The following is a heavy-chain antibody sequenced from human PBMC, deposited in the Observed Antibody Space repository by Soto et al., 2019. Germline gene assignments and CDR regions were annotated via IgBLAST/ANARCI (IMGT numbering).Heavy chain of an antibody. Sequence: GGSLRLSCPASVFTFSNYVLHLVRQAPGKGLEWVAGLWHDEINKYYADSMKGRFTISRDNYKNTLFLQMDSLRAEDTALYYWGRSHMPSRTRLEYLAQGTLLTVSS. CDR1: VFTFSNYV. J-gene: IGHJ4*02. D-gene: IGHD2-2*01. CDR2: LWHDEINK. CDR3: GRSHMPSRTRLEY. V-gene: IGHV3-33*01.